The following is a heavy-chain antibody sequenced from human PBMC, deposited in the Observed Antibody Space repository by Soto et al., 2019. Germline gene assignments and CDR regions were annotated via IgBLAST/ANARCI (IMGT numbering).Heavy chain of an antibody. CDR3: GREGKVKSNCTCGLDY. CDR1: GFIFSNYG. CDR2: ISYDGSLR. Sequence: QVQLVESGGGVVQPGTSLRLSCATSGFIFSNYGLQWVRQAPGRGLEWVAVISYDGSLRYYAGSVEGRFTISRDTSKNTLYLQMTSLRTEDTAVYYCGREGKVKSNCTCGLDYCGQGTLVTVSS. V-gene: IGHV3-30*03. J-gene: IGHJ4*02. D-gene: IGHD2-21*01.